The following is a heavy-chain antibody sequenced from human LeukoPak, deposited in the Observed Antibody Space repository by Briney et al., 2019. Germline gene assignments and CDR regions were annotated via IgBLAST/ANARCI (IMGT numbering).Heavy chain of an antibody. Sequence: GGSLRLSCAASGFTFSSYDMSWVRQAPGKGLEWISAISGSGGSTYYADSVKGRFTVSRDNSKNTLYLQMNSLRAEDTAVYYCAKDRYYYDSSGYSAGDYWGQGTLVTVSS. J-gene: IGHJ4*02. CDR2: ISGSGGST. D-gene: IGHD3-22*01. V-gene: IGHV3-23*01. CDR1: GFTFSSYD. CDR3: AKDRYYYDSSGYSAGDY.